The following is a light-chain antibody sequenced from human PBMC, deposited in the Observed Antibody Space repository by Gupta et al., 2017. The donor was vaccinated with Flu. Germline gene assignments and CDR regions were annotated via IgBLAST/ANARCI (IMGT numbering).Light chain of an antibody. Sequence: SYVLTQPPSLTVAPGQPARITCGGDNVGTKSVHWYQQKPGQAPVMVVYDSRFRPSGIPERFSASNSGNTATLTISRVEAGDEADYYCQVWNKSSDQVVFGGGTKLTVL. V-gene: IGLV3-21*02. CDR3: QVWNKSSDQVV. CDR2: DSR. J-gene: IGLJ3*02. CDR1: NVGTKS.